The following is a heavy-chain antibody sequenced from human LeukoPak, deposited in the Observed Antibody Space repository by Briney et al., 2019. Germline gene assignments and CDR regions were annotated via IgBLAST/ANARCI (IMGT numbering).Heavy chain of an antibody. Sequence: SETLSLTCSVSGYSINNGYNWGWVRQPPGKGLECIGSISHIGSTYHNPSLESRVTISLDTSKNQFSLELSSVTAADTAVYYCARTYINLNNYFDPWGQGTLVTVSS. J-gene: IGHJ5*02. V-gene: IGHV4-38-2*02. CDR2: ISHIGST. CDR3: ARTYINLNNYFDP. CDR1: GYSINNGYN. D-gene: IGHD1-14*01.